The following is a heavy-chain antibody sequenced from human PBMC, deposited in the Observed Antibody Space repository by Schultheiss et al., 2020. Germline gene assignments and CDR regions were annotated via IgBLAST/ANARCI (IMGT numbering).Heavy chain of an antibody. Sequence: SETLSLTCAVSGGSISSSNWWSWVRQPPGKGLEWIGSIYYSGSTYYNPSLKSRVTISVDTSKNQFSLKLSSVTAADTAVYYCASFHPAGGVLRYFDWLDDYWGQGNLGTVSS. J-gene: IGHJ4*02. CDR1: GGSISSSNW. CDR2: IYYSGST. D-gene: IGHD3-9*01. CDR3: ASFHPAGGVLRYFDWLDDY. V-gene: IGHV4-39*01.